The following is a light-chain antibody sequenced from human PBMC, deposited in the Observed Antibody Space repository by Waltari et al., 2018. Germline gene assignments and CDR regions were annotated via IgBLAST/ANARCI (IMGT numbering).Light chain of an antibody. V-gene: IGKV1-39*01. CDR2: AVF. Sequence: DIQMTQSPSSLSASVGDRATITCRASQDISNNLNWYQQKPGKAPDLLIFAVFTLQSGVPSRFSGSGSGTEFTLTISSLQPEDSATYYCQQSYTMPMYTFGQGTKLEIK. CDR1: QDISNN. CDR3: QQSYTMPMYT. J-gene: IGKJ2*01.